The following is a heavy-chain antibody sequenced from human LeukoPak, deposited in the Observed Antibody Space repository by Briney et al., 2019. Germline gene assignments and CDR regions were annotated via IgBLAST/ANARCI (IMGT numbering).Heavy chain of an antibody. CDR1: GYTFTGYY. Sequence: ASVKVSCKASGYTFTGYYMHWVRQAPGQGLEWRGRINPNNGGTNYAQKFQGRVTMTRDTSNSTAYMELSRLRSDDTAVYYCARASGGYPKYYFDYWGQGTLVAVSS. CDR3: ARASGGYPKYYFDY. J-gene: IGHJ4*02. V-gene: IGHV1-2*06. CDR2: INPNNGGT. D-gene: IGHD2-15*01.